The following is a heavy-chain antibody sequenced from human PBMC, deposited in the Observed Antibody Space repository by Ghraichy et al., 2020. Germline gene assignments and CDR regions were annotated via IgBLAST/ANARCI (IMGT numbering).Heavy chain of an antibody. J-gene: IGHJ4*02. CDR2: IYYSGST. V-gene: IGHV4-39*07. D-gene: IGHD6-13*01. CDR1: GGSISSSSYY. CDR3: ARQAAPGTGNDY. Sequence: SETLSLTCTVSGGSISSSSYYWGWIRQPPGKGLEWIGSIYYSGSTYYNPSLKSRVTISVDTSKNQFSLKLSSVTAADTAVYYCARQAAPGTGNDYWGQGTLVTVSS.